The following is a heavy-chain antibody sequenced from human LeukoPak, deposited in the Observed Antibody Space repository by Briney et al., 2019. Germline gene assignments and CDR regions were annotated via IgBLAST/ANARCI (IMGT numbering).Heavy chain of an antibody. V-gene: IGHV1-46*01. J-gene: IGHJ4*02. CDR1: GYTFTNYY. CDR2: INPSGGST. Sequence: GASVKVSCKPSGYTFTNYYIHWVRQAPGQGPEWMGIINPSGGSTSYAQKFQGRVTMTRDMSTSTVYMELSSLRSEDTAVYYCARGIVAQLDFDYWGQGTLVTVSS. D-gene: IGHD1-1*01. CDR3: ARGIVAQLDFDY.